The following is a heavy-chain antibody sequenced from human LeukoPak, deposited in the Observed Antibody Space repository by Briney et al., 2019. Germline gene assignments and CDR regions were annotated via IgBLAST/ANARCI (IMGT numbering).Heavy chain of an antibody. CDR3: ARDLVLAGGSYPDH. CDR1: GGSVSNNNYY. D-gene: IGHD1-26*01. V-gene: IGHV4-61*01. J-gene: IGHJ4*02. Sequence: SETLSLTCTVSGGSVSNNNYYWSWIRQPPGKGLEWIGYIYYSGSTAYNPSLKSRVTISVDTSKNQFSPKLSSATAADTAVYYCARDLVLAGGSYPDHWGQGTLVTVSS. CDR2: IYYSGST.